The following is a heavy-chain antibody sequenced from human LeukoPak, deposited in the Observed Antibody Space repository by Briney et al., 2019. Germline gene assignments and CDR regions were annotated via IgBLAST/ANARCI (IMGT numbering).Heavy chain of an antibody. CDR1: GFTLRSHD. Sequence: GGSLRLSCAASGFTLRSHDMSWVRQAPGKGLEWVAATSGSGVNSYYADSVRGRFTISRENSQNTLYLQMDSLRAEDTALYYCAKEYSGYDFDYWGQGTLVTVSS. J-gene: IGHJ4*02. D-gene: IGHD5-12*01. CDR3: AKEYSGYDFDY. CDR2: TSGSGVNS. V-gene: IGHV3-23*01.